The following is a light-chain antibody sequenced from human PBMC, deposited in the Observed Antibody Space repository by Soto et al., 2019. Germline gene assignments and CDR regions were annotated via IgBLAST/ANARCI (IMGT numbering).Light chain of an antibody. V-gene: IGKV3-20*01. Sequence: EIVFTQSPCKLSLSPGERATLSCRASQSVSSSYLAWYQQKPGQAPRLLIYGASSRATGIPDRFSGSGSGTDSTLTISRLEPEDFAVYYCQQYGTSPRTFGQGTKVDIK. J-gene: IGKJ1*01. CDR3: QQYGTSPRT. CDR1: QSVSSSY. CDR2: GAS.